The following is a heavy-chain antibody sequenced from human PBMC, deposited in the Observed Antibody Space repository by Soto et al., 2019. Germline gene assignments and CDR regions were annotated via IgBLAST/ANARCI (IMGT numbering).Heavy chain of an antibody. CDR1: GGSFSGYY. Sequence: PSETLSLTCAVYGGSFSGYYWTWIRQPPGTGLEWIGEINHSGSTNYNPSLKSRVTISVDTSKNQFSLKLTSVTAADTAVYYCARLGHVYYYDSSGYREYFQHWGQGTLVTVS. CDR3: ARLGHVYYYDSSGYREYFQH. V-gene: IGHV4-34*01. J-gene: IGHJ1*01. D-gene: IGHD3-22*01. CDR2: INHSGST.